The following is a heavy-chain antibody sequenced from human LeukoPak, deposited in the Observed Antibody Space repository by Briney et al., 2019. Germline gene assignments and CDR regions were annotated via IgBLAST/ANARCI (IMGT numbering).Heavy chain of an antibody. Sequence: GGSLRLSCAASGFTFSSYEMNWVRQAPGKGLEWVSYISSSGSTIYYADSVKGRFTISRDNAKNSLYLQMNSLRAEDTAVYYCARDLVVPAANDAFDIWGQGTMVTVTS. CDR1: GFTFSSYE. CDR3: ARDLVVPAANDAFDI. J-gene: IGHJ3*02. CDR2: ISSSGSTI. D-gene: IGHD2-2*01. V-gene: IGHV3-48*03.